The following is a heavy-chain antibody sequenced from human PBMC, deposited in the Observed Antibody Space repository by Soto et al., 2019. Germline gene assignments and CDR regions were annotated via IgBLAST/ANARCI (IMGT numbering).Heavy chain of an antibody. CDR3: ARDGGVYDYSPFDY. D-gene: IGHD4-4*01. V-gene: IGHV1-69*12. CDR1: GGTFSSYA. Sequence: QVQLVQSGAEVKKPGSSVKVSCKASGGTFSSYAISWVRQAPGQGLEWMGGIIPIFGTANYAQKFQGRVTITADEPTSTACMELSSVRSEDTAVYYCARDGGVYDYSPFDYGGQGTLVTVSS. CDR2: IIPIFGTA. J-gene: IGHJ4*02.